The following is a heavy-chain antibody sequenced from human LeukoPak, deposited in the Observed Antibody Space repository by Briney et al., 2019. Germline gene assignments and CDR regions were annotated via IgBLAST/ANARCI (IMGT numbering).Heavy chain of an antibody. Sequence: PSETLSLTCTVSGGSISSSSYYWGWIRQPPGKGLEWIGEINHSGSTNYNPSLKSRVTISVDTSKNQFSLKLSSVTAADTAVYYCARPRSFSVDEKRAFDIWGQGTMVTVSS. CDR2: INHSGST. CDR3: ARPRSFSVDEKRAFDI. CDR1: GGSISSSSYY. D-gene: IGHD3-16*02. J-gene: IGHJ3*02. V-gene: IGHV4-39*07.